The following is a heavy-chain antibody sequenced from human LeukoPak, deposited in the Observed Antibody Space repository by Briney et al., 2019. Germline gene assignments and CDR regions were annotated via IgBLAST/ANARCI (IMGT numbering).Heavy chain of an antibody. CDR1: GFTFSSYG. J-gene: IGHJ3*02. CDR3: AKDSTRNYYDSSGYPLSPAFDI. Sequence: GGSLRLSCAASGFTFSSYGMHWVRQAPGKGLEWVAFIRYDGSNKYYADSVKGRFTISRDNSKNTLYLQMNSLRAEDTAVYCCAKDSTRNYYDSSGYPLSPAFDIWGQGTMVTVSS. D-gene: IGHD3-22*01. CDR2: IRYDGSNK. V-gene: IGHV3-30*02.